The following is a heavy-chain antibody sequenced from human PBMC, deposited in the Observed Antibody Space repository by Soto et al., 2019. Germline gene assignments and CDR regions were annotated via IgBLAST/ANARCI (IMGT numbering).Heavy chain of an antibody. V-gene: IGHV1-18*01. CDR3: ARALFYQGSDSRGYFFDAFDF. J-gene: IGHJ3*01. Sequence: QVQLVQSGAEVKKPGASVKVSCRASGYTFTSSGMSWVRQAPGQGLEWMGWISAHTGSSEYAQRFQGRVTMTTDRSTSTASMELRSLRSDDTAVCYCARALFYQGSDSRGYFFDAFDFWGPGTLVTVSS. CDR1: GYTFTSSG. D-gene: IGHD3-22*01. CDR2: ISAHTGSS.